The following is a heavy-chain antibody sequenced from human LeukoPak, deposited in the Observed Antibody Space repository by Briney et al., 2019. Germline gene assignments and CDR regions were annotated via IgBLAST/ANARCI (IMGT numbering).Heavy chain of an antibody. Sequence: SETLSLTCTVSGGSLRSYYWSWVRQSPGKELEWIGYIYSSGTTNYNPSLKSRVTISVDTSKDQFSLKLSSVTAADTAVYYCARSRTGWDHVDYWGQGTLVTVSS. J-gene: IGHJ4*02. D-gene: IGHD1-26*01. CDR3: ARSRTGWDHVDY. V-gene: IGHV4-4*09. CDR1: GGSLRSYY. CDR2: IYSSGTT.